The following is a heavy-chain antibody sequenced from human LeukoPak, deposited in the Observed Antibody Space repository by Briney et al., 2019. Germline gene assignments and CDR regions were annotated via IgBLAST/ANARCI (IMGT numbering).Heavy chain of an antibody. Sequence: SETLSLTCTVSGGSIRSYYWSWIRQPPGKGLEWIGYIFHSGSTNYNPSLKGRVTISVDTSKNQFSLKLSSVTAADTAVYYCARQRFLEWYFDYWGQGILVTVSS. CDR1: GGSIRSYY. CDR3: ARQRFLEWYFDY. J-gene: IGHJ4*02. V-gene: IGHV4-59*08. CDR2: IFHSGST. D-gene: IGHD3-3*01.